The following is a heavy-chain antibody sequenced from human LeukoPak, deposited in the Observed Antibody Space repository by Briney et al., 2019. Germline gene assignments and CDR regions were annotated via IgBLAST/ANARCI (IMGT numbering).Heavy chain of an antibody. J-gene: IGHJ4*02. D-gene: IGHD6-19*01. CDR2: IIPIFGTA. Sequence: ASVKVSCKASGGTFSSYAISWVRRAPGQGLEWVGRIIPIFGTANYAQKFQGRVTITTDESTSTAYMELSSLRSEDTAVYYCARVGIAVAGTQDGEIDYGGQGTLVTVSS. CDR3: ARVGIAVAGTQDGEIDY. V-gene: IGHV1-69*05. CDR1: GGTFSSYA.